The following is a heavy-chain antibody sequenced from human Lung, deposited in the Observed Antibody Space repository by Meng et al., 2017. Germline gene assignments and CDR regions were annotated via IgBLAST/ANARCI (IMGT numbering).Heavy chain of an antibody. CDR1: GGFISSGGYY. D-gene: IGHD3-22*01. CDR3: VGTIGYYYAMAY. J-gene: IGHJ4*02. V-gene: IGHV4-31*03. CDR2: IYYSGST. Sequence: QVQLQESGPGLVKPSQTLSLTCTVSGGFISSGGYYWSWIRQYPGKGLEWIGYIYYSGSTYYNPSLRTRVTISLDTSKNQFSLKLSSVTAADTAVYYCVGTIGYYYAMAYWGQGTLVTVSS.